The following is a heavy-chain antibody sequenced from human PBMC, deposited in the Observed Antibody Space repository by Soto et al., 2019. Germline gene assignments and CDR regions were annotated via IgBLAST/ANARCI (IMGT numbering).Heavy chain of an antibody. CDR2: ISSSSSYI. Sequence: GSLRLSCAASGFTFSSYSMNWVRQAPGKGLEWVSSISSSSSYIYYADSVKGRFTISRDNAKNSLYLQMNSLRAEDTAVYYCARVATYGDYFDYWGQGTLVTVSS. D-gene: IGHD4-17*01. J-gene: IGHJ4*02. CDR1: GFTFSSYS. V-gene: IGHV3-21*01. CDR3: ARVATYGDYFDY.